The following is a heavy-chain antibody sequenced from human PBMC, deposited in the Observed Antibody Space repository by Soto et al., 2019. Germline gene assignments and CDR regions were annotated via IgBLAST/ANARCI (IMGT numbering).Heavy chain of an antibody. J-gene: IGHJ6*02. Sequence: ASVQVSCKASGYTFTGYYMHWVRQAPGQGLEWMGWINPNSGGTNYAQKFQGWVTMTRDTAISTAYMELSRLRSDDTAVYYCARGGPLITIFGVVIAPAPYYGMDVWGQGTTVTVSS. CDR3: ARGGPLITIFGVVIAPAPYYGMDV. V-gene: IGHV1-2*04. CDR1: GYTFTGYY. CDR2: INPNSGGT. D-gene: IGHD3-3*01.